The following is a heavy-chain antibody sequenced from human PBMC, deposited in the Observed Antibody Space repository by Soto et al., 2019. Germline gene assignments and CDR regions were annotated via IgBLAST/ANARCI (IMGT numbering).Heavy chain of an antibody. Sequence: PGGSLRLSCAASGFTFSSFGMSWVRQAPGKGLQWVSIISNNGVSTFYADSVKGRFTISRDNSRNTLYLQMDSLRAEDTAVYYCAKDHWYNSGFLDFWGQRTPVTVSS. J-gene: IGHJ4*02. V-gene: IGHV3-23*01. CDR3: AKDHWYNSGFLDF. CDR2: ISNNGVST. CDR1: GFTFSSFG. D-gene: IGHD5-12*01.